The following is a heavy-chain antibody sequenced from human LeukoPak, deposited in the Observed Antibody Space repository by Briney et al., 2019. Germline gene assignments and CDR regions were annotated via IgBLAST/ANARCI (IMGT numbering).Heavy chain of an antibody. V-gene: IGHV3-73*01. J-gene: IGHJ6*03. Sequence: GGSLKLSCAASGSTFSGSAMHWVRQASGKGLEWVGRIRSKANSYATAYAASVKGRFTISRDDSKNTAYLQMNSLETEDTAVYYCTRHVDSSFNYMDVWGKGTTVTVSS. CDR1: GSTFSGSA. D-gene: IGHD2-21*01. CDR3: TRHVDSSFNYMDV. CDR2: IRSKANSYAT.